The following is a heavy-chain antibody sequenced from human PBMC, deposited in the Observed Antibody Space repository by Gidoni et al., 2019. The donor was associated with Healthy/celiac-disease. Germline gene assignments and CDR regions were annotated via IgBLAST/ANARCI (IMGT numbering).Heavy chain of an antibody. CDR1: GFTFSDYY. CDR3: ARDSSIAARFDP. J-gene: IGHJ5*02. Sequence: QVQLVESGGGLVKPGGSLRLSCAASGFTFSDYYMSWIRQAPGKGLEWVSYISSSSSYTNYADSVKGRFTISRDNAKNSLYLQMNSLRAEDTAVYYCARDSSIAARFDPWGQGTLVTVSS. V-gene: IGHV3-11*06. D-gene: IGHD6-6*01. CDR2: ISSSSSYT.